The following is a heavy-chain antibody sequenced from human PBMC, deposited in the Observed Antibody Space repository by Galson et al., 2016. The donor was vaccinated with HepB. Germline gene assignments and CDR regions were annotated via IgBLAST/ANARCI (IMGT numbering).Heavy chain of an antibody. CDR1: GGIFNSYG. D-gene: IGHD3-16*01. Sequence: SVKVSCKASGGIFNSYGITWVRQAPGQGLEWMGGIIAIFGTANYAQKFQGRVTITADESTSTVYMELSSLRSEDTAVYYCARASGYHYVSWFDPWGQGTLVTVPS. J-gene: IGHJ5*02. CDR2: IIAIFGTA. CDR3: ARASGYHYVSWFDP. V-gene: IGHV1-69*13.